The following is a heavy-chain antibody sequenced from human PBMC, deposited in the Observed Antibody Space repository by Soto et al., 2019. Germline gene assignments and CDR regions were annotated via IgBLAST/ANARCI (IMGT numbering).Heavy chain of an antibody. J-gene: IGHJ1*01. CDR3: ASFPYYGDWGYFQH. CDR2: IYYSGST. CDR1: GGSISSYY. D-gene: IGHD4-17*01. Sequence: SETLSLTCTVSGGSISSYYWSWIRQPPGKGLEWIGYIYYSGSTNYNPSLKSRVTISVDTSKNQFSLKLSSVTAADTAVYYCASFPYYGDWGYFQHWGQGTLVTVSS. V-gene: IGHV4-59*01.